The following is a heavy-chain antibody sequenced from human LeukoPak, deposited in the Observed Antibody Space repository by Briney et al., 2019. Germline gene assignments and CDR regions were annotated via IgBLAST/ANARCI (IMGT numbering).Heavy chain of an antibody. D-gene: IGHD5/OR15-5a*01. V-gene: IGHV3-33*01. CDR3: ARGVIVSDNWFDP. CDR1: GFTFSSYG. Sequence: GGSLRLSCAASGFTFSSYGVHWVRQAPGKGLEWVAVIWYDGSNKYYADSVKGRFTISRDNSKNTLYLQMNSLRAEDTAVYYCARGVIVSDNWFDPWGQGTLVTVSS. CDR2: IWYDGSNK. J-gene: IGHJ5*02.